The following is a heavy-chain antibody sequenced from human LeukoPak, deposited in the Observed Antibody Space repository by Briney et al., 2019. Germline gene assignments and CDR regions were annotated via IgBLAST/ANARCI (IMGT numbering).Heavy chain of an antibody. D-gene: IGHD3-22*01. Sequence: GGSLRLSCAASGFTVSSHYMSWVRQAPGKGLEWVSVIYSGGSTYYADSVKGRFTISRDNSKNTLYLQMSSLRAEDTAVYYCARISKTYYYDSPYWFDPWGQGTLVTVSS. CDR1: GFTVSSHY. CDR3: ARISKTYYYDSPYWFDP. J-gene: IGHJ5*02. CDR2: IYSGGST. V-gene: IGHV3-66*01.